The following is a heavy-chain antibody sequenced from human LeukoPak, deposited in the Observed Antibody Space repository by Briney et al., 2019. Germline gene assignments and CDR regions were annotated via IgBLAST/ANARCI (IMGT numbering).Heavy chain of an antibody. V-gene: IGHV4-34*01. CDR2: INHSGST. CDR3: ARGRRLGVVVPAAGIRWFDP. CDR1: GGSFSGYY. Sequence: PSETLSLTCAVYGGSFSGYYWRWIRQPPGKGLEWIGEINHSGSTNYNPSLKSRVTISVDTSKNQFSLKLSSVTAADTAVYYCARGRRLGVVVPAAGIRWFDPWGQGTLVTVSS. J-gene: IGHJ5*02. D-gene: IGHD2-2*01.